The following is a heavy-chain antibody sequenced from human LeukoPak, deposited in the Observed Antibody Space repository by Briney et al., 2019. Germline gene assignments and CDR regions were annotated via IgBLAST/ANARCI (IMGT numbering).Heavy chain of an antibody. CDR3: ARLLDNDSSGYPDTFDM. CDR1: GCSISGHY. Sequence: SETLSLTCTVSGCSISGHYWSWTRQPPGKGLEWIGYFYYSGSTSYNPSLQGRVTISADTSKNHFSLKLTSVTAADTAVYYCARLLDNDSSGYPDTFDMWGQGTMVTVSS. CDR2: FYYSGST. J-gene: IGHJ3*02. D-gene: IGHD3-22*01. V-gene: IGHV4-59*11.